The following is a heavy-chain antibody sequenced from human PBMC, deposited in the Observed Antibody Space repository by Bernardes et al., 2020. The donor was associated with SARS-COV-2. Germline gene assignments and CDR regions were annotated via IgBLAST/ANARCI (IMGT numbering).Heavy chain of an antibody. J-gene: IGHJ4*02. CDR2: ISTVGIYK. CDR1: GFAFSESA. Sequence: GGSLRVYCAASGFAFSESAMACVRQAPAKALDWVAIISTVGIYKHYADPVKRRFTISRDTSKNTLLLLMNSLRPDDTAVYYCARDSDFSSGHDYFDYWGQGTLVTVSS. D-gene: IGHD3-3*01. V-gene: IGHV3-30*04. CDR3: ARDSDFSSGHDYFDY.